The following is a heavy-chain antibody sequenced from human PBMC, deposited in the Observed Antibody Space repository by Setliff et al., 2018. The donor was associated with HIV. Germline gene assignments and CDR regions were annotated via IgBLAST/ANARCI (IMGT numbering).Heavy chain of an antibody. D-gene: IGHD3-10*01. J-gene: IGHJ1*01. CDR2: LSGSGGST. Sequence: RGSLRLSCAASELTFSNYAMTWVRQAPGKGLEWVSSLSGSGGSTYYADSVKGRFTISRDNSKNTLYLRMNSLRAEDTAVYYCAQAQTSVSGSYYQYLQHWGQGTLVTVSS. CDR3: AQAQTSVSGSYYQYLQH. V-gene: IGHV3-23*01. CDR1: ELTFSNYA.